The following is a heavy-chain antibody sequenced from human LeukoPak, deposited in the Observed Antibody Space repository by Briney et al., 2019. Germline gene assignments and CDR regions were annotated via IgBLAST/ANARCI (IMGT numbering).Heavy chain of an antibody. CDR2: IYTSGST. CDR3: ASYCSSTSCKRASDI. V-gene: IGHV4-4*07. J-gene: IGHJ3*02. D-gene: IGHD2-2*01. CDR1: GGSISSYY. Sequence: SETLSLTCTVSGGSISSYYWSWIRQPAGKGLEWIGRIYTSGSTNYNPSLKSRVTMSVDTSKNQFSLKLSSVTAADTAVYYCASYCSSTSCKRASDIWGQGTMVTVSS.